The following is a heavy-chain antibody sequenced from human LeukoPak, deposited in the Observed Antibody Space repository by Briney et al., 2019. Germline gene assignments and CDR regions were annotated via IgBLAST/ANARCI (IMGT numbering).Heavy chain of an antibody. Sequence: LAGGSLRLSCAASGFTFSTYAMSWVRQAPGKGLECVSAIRGSGGTTYYEDSVKGRFTISRDNSKNTLYMQMNSLRAEDTAVYYCARGPLFHGNNYGYFDYWGQGTLVTVSS. CDR1: GFTFSTYA. J-gene: IGHJ4*02. V-gene: IGHV3-23*01. CDR3: ARGPLFHGNNYGYFDY. D-gene: IGHD5-24*01. CDR2: IRGSGGTT.